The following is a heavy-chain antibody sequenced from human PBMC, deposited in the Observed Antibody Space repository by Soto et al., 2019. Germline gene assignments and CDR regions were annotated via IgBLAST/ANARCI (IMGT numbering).Heavy chain of an antibody. J-gene: IGHJ5*02. CDR3: VRGYNGFDR. V-gene: IGHV3-72*01. D-gene: IGHD2-8*01. CDR2: SRPKTRGYTT. CDR1: GFTFSDHY. Sequence: PGGSLRLSCAASGFTFSDHYMDWVRQAPGKGLEWVGRSRPKTRGYTTQYPASVNGRFTVSRDELKNSLILEMRSLKIEDTAVYYCVRGYNGFDRWGQGTLVTVSS.